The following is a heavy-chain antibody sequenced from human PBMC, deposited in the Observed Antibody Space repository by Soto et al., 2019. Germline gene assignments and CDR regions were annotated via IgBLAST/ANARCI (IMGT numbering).Heavy chain of an antibody. CDR2: INPNSGGT. V-gene: IGHV1-2*04. J-gene: IGHJ6*03. CDR3: ARAHVGGHYYYYYYMDV. Sequence: ASVKVSCKASGYTFTGYYMHWVRQAPGQGLEWMGWINPNSGGTNYAQKFQGWVTMTRDTSISTAYMELSRLRSDDTAVYYCARAHVGGHYYYYYYMDVWGKGTTVTVSS. CDR1: GYTFTGYY.